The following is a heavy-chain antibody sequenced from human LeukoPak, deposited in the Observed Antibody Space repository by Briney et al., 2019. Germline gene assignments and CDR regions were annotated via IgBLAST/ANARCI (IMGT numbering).Heavy chain of an antibody. CDR1: GFTFNYFW. Sequence: GGALKLSCAASGFTFNYFWMTWVRQAPGKGREWVANLNQNGSERYYVDSVKGRVTVSRDNVKKSLYLQLNSLGAEDRGVSYCAGDFSPRGWSSYYFDYWGQGSLVTVSS. V-gene: IGHV3-7*01. J-gene: IGHJ4*02. CDR2: LNQNGSER. CDR3: AGDFSPRGWSSYYFDY. D-gene: IGHD6-19*01.